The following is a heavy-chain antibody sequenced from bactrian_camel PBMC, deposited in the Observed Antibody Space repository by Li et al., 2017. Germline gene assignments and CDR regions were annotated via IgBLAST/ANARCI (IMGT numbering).Heavy chain of an antibody. J-gene: IGHJ4*01. CDR2: ITTGTGNT. D-gene: IGHD4*01. CDR3: AASRLGSTINWRQERRYGY. Sequence: HVQLVESGGGAVQAGGSLRLSCTAASGYVYSFYCMGWFRQAPGKEREGVATITTGTGNTDYADSVKGRFTISQDGAENTVYLQMNGLKPEDTAMYYCAASRLGSTINWRQERRYGYWGQGTQVTVS. V-gene: IGHV3S53*01. CDR1: GYVYSFYC.